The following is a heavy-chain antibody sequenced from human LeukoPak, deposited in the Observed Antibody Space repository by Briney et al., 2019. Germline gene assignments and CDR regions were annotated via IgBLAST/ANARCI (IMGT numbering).Heavy chain of an antibody. Sequence: PGGSLRLSCAASGFTFSSYEMNWVRQAPGKGLEWVSYISSSGSTIYYADSVKGRFTISRDNAKNSLYLQMNSLRAEDTAVYYCARHRRGVLLGRKSLLENYYYYMDVWGKGTTVTISS. CDR1: GFTFSSYE. CDR2: ISSSGSTI. D-gene: IGHD3-10*01. J-gene: IGHJ6*03. V-gene: IGHV3-48*03. CDR3: ARHRRGVLLGRKSLLENYYYYMDV.